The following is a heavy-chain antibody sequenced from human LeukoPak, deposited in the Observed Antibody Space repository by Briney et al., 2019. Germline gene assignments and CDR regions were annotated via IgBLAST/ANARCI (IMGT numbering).Heavy chain of an antibody. V-gene: IGHV3-23*01. CDR2: ISGSGGST. D-gene: IGHD6-13*01. J-gene: IGHJ4*02. Sequence: GGSLRLSWAASGFTFSSYAMSWLRQAPGKGLEWVSAISGSGGSTYYAASVKGRFTISRDNSKTTLYLQMNSLRAEDTAVYYCATYSSSWYCFDYWGQGTLVTVSS. CDR3: ATYSSSWYCFDY. CDR1: GFTFSSYA.